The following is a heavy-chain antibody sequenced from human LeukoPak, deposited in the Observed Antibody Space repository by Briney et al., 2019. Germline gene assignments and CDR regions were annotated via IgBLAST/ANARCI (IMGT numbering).Heavy chain of an antibody. CDR2: IKQDGSEK. J-gene: IGHJ4*02. CDR3: ARDSGIVVVPAAALNY. Sequence: GGSLRLSCAASGFTFSSYWMSWVRQAPGKGLEWVANIKQDGSEKYYVDSVKGRFTISRDNAKNSLYLQMNSLRAEDTAVYYCARDSGIVVVPAAALNYWGQGTLVTVSS. D-gene: IGHD2-2*01. CDR1: GFTFSSYW. V-gene: IGHV3-7*01.